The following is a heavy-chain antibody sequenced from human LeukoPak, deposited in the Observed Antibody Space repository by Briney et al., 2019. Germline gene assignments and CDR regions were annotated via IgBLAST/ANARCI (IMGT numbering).Heavy chain of an antibody. CDR1: GFTVSSNY. D-gene: IGHD6-13*01. CDR3: ARAGRDRAKQELGY. V-gene: IGHV3-53*04. Sequence: GGSLSLSCAASGFTVSSNYMSCVRQAPGGGLGWVSVSYSGGSTYYGVSVKGRFTISSHNSKNTLYLQMNSLRAEDTAVYYCARAGRDRAKQELGYWGQGTLVTVSS. CDR2: SYSGGST. J-gene: IGHJ4*02.